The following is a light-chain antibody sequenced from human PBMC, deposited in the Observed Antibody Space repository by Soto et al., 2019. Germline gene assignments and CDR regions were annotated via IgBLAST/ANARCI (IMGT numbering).Light chain of an antibody. CDR2: GIS. V-gene: IGKV3-20*01. CDR1: QSVTSNY. Sequence: EVVMTQSPATLSVSPGERATLSCRASQSVTSNYLAWYQQKPGQAPRLLIYGISTRATGVPDRFSGSGSGTDFTLIISRLEPEDFAVYYCQQYTDWPLTFGQGTKVDIK. CDR3: QQYTDWPLT. J-gene: IGKJ1*01.